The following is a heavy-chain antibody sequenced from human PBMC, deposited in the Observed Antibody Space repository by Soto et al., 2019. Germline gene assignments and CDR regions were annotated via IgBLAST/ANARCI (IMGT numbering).Heavy chain of an antibody. Sequence: EVQLVESGGGLVQPGGSLRLSCAASGFTFSGSAMHWVRQASGSGLEWIGRIRNKVNNHATRYDASVTGRFTISRDHSKNMAYLHLNSLATGDTAVYFCTSLPEIAGGVGGWNIELWGRGTFVTVSS. V-gene: IGHV3-73*02. D-gene: IGHD1-26*01. CDR1: GFTFSGSA. CDR2: IRNKVNNHAT. CDR3: TSLPEIAGGVGGWNIEL. J-gene: IGHJ2*01.